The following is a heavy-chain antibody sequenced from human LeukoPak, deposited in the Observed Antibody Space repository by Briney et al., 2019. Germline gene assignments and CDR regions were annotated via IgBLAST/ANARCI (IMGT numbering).Heavy chain of an antibody. J-gene: IGHJ4*02. CDR3: ARGDYGDYRYYLDY. V-gene: IGHV1-46*01. D-gene: IGHD4-17*01. CDR1: GYTFTSYC. CDR2: INPSGGST. Sequence: ASVKVSCKASGYTFTSYCIHWVRQAPGQGLEWMGIINPSGGSTRYAQKFQGRVTMTRDTSTSTVYMELSSLTSEDTAVYYCARGDYGDYRYYLDYWAQGALVTVSS.